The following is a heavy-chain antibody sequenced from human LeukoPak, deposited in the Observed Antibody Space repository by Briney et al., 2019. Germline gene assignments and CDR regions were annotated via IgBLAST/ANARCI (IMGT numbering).Heavy chain of an antibody. CDR2: ISGSGGST. V-gene: IGHV3-23*01. CDR1: GFTFSSYA. D-gene: IGHD6-13*01. CDR3: AKLGAAGGTYYMDV. Sequence: GGSLRLSCAASGFTFSSYAMSWVRQAPGKGLECVSPISGSGGSTSYADSVKSRFTISRDNSKNTLFLQMNSLRADDTAIYYCAKLGAAGGTYYMDVWGKGTTVTVSS. J-gene: IGHJ6*03.